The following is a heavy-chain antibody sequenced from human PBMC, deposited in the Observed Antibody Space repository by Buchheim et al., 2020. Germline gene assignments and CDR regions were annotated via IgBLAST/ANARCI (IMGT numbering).Heavy chain of an antibody. D-gene: IGHD2-8*02. CDR1: GFTFSSYA. J-gene: IGHJ5*02. Sequence: EVQLVESGGGLVQPGGSLRLSCAASGFTFSSYAMSWVRQAPGKGLEWVSAISGSGGSTYYADSVKGRFTISRDNSKNTLFLQINDLRTEDTALYYCARDRHCTATTCYNWFDPWGQGTL. CDR3: ARDRHCTATTCYNWFDP. CDR2: ISGSGGST. V-gene: IGHV3-23*04.